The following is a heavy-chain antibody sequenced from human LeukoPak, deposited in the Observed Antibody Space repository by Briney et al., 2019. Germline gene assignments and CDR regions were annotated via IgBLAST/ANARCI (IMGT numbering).Heavy chain of an antibody. D-gene: IGHD3-3*01. V-gene: IGHV3-20*04. CDR1: GFSFDDYG. Sequence: RPGGSLRLSWAASGFSFDDYGMSWVRQAPGQGLEWVSGINWNGGSTGYADSVKGRFTISRDNAKNSLSLQMNSLRVEDTALYYCARGGISIFGVVIYMDVWGKGTTVTVSS. CDR3: ARGGISIFGVVIYMDV. J-gene: IGHJ6*03. CDR2: INWNGGST.